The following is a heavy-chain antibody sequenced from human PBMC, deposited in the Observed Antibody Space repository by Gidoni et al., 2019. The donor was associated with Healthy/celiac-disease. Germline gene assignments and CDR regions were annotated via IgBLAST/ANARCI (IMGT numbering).Heavy chain of an antibody. CDR2: IIPIFGTA. J-gene: IGHJ6*02. CDR3: ARVFKGFGLDV. Sequence: APGQGLEWMGGIIPIFGTANYAQKFQGRVTITADESTSTAYMELSSLRSEDTAVYYCARVFKGFGLDVWGQGTTVTVSS. V-gene: IGHV1-69*01.